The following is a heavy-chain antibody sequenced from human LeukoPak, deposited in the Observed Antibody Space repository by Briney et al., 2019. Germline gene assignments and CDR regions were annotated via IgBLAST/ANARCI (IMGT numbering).Heavy chain of an antibody. CDR2: IHPDGIEK. V-gene: IGHV3-7*04. J-gene: IGHJ5*01. D-gene: IGHD2-21*02. Sequence: PGGSLRLSCAASGFTFRTYWMSWVRQAPGKGLEWVANIHPDGIEKYHVDSVKDRFTIFRDNARNLLYLQMSSLRADDTAVYYCSRGDDFSGDSWGQGTLVTVSS. CDR1: GFTFRTYW. CDR3: SRGDDFSGDS.